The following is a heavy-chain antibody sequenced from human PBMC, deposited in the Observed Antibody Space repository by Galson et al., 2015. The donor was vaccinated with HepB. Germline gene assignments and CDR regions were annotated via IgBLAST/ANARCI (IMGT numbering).Heavy chain of an antibody. CDR2: ISSRSSHI. V-gene: IGHV3-21*01. CDR3: ARVYFGSGSSSAYWYFDL. J-gene: IGHJ2*01. CDR1: GFAFSTYS. Sequence: SLRLSCAASGFAFSTYSMNWVRQAPGKGLEWVSSISSRSSHIYYAESVKGRFTISRDNAKNSLYLQVNSLRAEDTAVYYCARVYFGSGSSSAYWYFDLWGRGALVTVSS. D-gene: IGHD3-10*01.